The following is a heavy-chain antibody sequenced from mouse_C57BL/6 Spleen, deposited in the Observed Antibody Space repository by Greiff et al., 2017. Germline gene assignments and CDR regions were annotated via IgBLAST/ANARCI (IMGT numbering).Heavy chain of an antibody. V-gene: IGHV1-55*01. Sequence: VKLQESGAELVKPGASVKMSCKASGYTFTSYWITWVKQRPGQGLEWIGDIYPGSGSTNYNEKFKSKATLTVDTSSSTAYMQLSSLTSEDSAVYYCARIYYDYDRGYAMDYWGQGTSVTVSS. D-gene: IGHD2-4*01. CDR1: GYTFTSYW. J-gene: IGHJ4*01. CDR3: ARIYYDYDRGYAMDY. CDR2: IYPGSGST.